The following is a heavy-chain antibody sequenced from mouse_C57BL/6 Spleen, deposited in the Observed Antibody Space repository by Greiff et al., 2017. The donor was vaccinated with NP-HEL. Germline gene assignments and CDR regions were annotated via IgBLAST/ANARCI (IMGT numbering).Heavy chain of an antibody. V-gene: IGHV1-39*01. CDR2: INPNYGTT. CDR1: GYSFTDYN. CDR3: AREEGNLITTPFDY. D-gene: IGHD1-1*01. J-gene: IGHJ2*01. Sequence: EVQLQQSGPELVKPGASVKISCKASGYSFTDYNMNWVKQSDGKSLEWIGVINPNYGTTSYNQKFKGKATLTVDQSSSTAYMQLNSLTSEDSAVYYCAREEGNLITTPFDYWGQGTTLTVSS.